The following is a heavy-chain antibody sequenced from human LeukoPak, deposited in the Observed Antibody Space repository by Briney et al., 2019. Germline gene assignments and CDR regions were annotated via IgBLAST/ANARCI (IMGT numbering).Heavy chain of an antibody. CDR1: GGTFSSYA. Sequence: ASVKVSCKASGGTFSSYAISWVRQAPGQGLEWMGGIIPIFGTANYAQKFQGRVTITADESASTAYMELSSLRSEDTAVYYCARPTGYYDSSGYYYSDAFDIWGQGTMVTVSS. V-gene: IGHV1-69*13. J-gene: IGHJ3*02. CDR2: IIPIFGTA. CDR3: ARPTGYYDSSGYYYSDAFDI. D-gene: IGHD3-22*01.